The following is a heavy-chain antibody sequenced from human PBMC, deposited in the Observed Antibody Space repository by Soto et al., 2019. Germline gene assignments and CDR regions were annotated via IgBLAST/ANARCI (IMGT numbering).Heavy chain of an antibody. Sequence: ASVKVSCKASGYTFTGYYMHWVRQAPGQGLEWMGWINPNSDGSSTSYADSAKGRFTISRDNAKNTLYLQMNSLRAEDTAVYYCARDEWIDRGMDVWGQGTTVTVSS. V-gene: IGHV3-74*01. J-gene: IGHJ6*02. CDR3: ARDEWIDRGMDV. CDR1: GYTFTGYY. D-gene: IGHD3-22*01. CDR2: INPNSDGSST.